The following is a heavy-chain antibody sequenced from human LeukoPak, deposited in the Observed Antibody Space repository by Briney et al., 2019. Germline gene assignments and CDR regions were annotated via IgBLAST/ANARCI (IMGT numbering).Heavy chain of an antibody. J-gene: IGHJ5*02. CDR1: GGSVTSSNW. D-gene: IGHD6-6*01. CDR3: ATRNKSTARFDP. V-gene: IGHV4-4*02. CDR2: VFHSGST. Sequence: PSETLSLTCAVSGGSVTSSNWWTWVRQPPGKGLEWIAEVFHSGSTNYNPSLRSRATISIDKSTNEFSLRLTSMTAADTAIYYCATRNKSTARFDPWGQGTVVTVSS.